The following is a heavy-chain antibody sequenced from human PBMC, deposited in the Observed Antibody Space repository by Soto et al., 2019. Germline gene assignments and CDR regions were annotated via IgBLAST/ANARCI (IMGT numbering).Heavy chain of an antibody. D-gene: IGHD4-4*01. CDR1: SVSISSSNW. V-gene: IGHV4-4*02. CDR2: IYHSGST. J-gene: IGHJ5*02. CDR3: GGAPREGYSNWFDP. Sequence: QVQLQESGPGRVKPSGTLSLTCAASSVSISSSNWWSWVRQPPGKGREWIGEIYHSGSTNYNPSLNSRVTTSVDKSKNQCALKLSSVTAAETAGYYCGGAPREGYSNWFDPWGQGTLVTVSS.